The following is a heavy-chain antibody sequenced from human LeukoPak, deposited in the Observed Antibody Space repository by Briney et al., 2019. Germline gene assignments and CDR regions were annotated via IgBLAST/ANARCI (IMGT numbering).Heavy chain of an antibody. Sequence: GGSLRLSCAASGFTVSSNYMSWVRQAPGKGLEWVSYISGSGSTMYYADSVKGRFTISRDNSKNTLYLQMNSLRAEDTAVYFCARDIGGYSYGYSYDYWGQGTLVTVSS. CDR2: ISGSGSTM. D-gene: IGHD5-18*01. CDR3: ARDIGGYSYGYSYDY. CDR1: GFTVSSNY. V-gene: IGHV3-48*01. J-gene: IGHJ4*02.